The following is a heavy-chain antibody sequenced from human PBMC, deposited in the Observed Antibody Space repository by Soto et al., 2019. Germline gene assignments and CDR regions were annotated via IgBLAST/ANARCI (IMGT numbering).Heavy chain of an antibody. J-gene: IGHJ4*02. CDR2: FYHRGIS. V-gene: IGHV4-39*01. CDR1: GDSIVCSACY. Sequence: SETLSLTCAVAGDSIVCSACYWSWVRQWPGKGLEWIGSFYHRGISYYTPSLRSRFTTSVDTSKTQFSLKLSSVTAADTAVYSCARQIPPDLIGYSYGIIDSWGQGAPVTVSS. D-gene: IGHD3-22*01. CDR3: ARQIPPDLIGYSYGIIDS.